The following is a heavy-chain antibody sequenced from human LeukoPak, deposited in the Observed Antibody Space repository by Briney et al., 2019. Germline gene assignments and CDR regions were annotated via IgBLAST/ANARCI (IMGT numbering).Heavy chain of an antibody. Sequence: GGSLRLSCAASGFTFSSYAMHWVRQAPGKGLEWVAVISYDGSNKYYADSVKGRFTISRDNAKSSLYLQMSSLRPEDTATYYCARDFRPRYCSSSSCSPAWGQGTTVTVSS. V-gene: IGHV3-30-3*01. CDR3: ARDFRPRYCSSSSCSPA. J-gene: IGHJ6*02. D-gene: IGHD2-2*01. CDR1: GFTFSSYA. CDR2: ISYDGSNK.